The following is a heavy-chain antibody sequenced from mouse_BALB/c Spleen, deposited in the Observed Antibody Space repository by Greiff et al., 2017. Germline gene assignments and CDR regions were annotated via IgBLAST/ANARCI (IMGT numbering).Heavy chain of an antibody. D-gene: IGHD3-2*01. CDR1: GFTFSSYT. CDR3: TRDVDSSGYVYYAMDY. Sequence: EVHLVESGGGLVKPGGSLKLSCAASGFTFSSYTMSWVRQTPEKRLEWVATISSGGSYTYYPDSVKGRFTISRDNAKNTLYLQMSSLKSEDTAMYYCTRDVDSSGYVYYAMDYWGQGTSVTVSS. J-gene: IGHJ4*01. CDR2: ISSGGSYT. V-gene: IGHV5-6-4*01.